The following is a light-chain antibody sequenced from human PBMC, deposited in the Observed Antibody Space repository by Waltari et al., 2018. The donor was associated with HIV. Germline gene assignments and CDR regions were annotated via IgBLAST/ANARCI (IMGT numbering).Light chain of an antibody. CDR1: GSDVGNFNF. CDR3: CTYAAKYVL. V-gene: IGLV2-11*01. J-gene: IGLJ2*01. CDR2: DGT. Sequence: QSALTQPRSVSGSPGQSVTISCTRTGSDVGNFNFVSWYQHLPAKAPKLLIYDGTKRPSGSPECFSGSKSGDTASLTISGLQAEDEADYYCCTYAAKYVLFGGGTNLTVL.